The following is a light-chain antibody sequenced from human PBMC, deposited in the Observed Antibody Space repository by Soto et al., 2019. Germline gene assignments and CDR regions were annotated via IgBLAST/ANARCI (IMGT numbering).Light chain of an antibody. CDR3: QRSNRAPFT. Sequence: DIQMTQSPSSLSASVGDRVTITCRASQGISTYLAWYQQKPGKVPKLLIYAASTLQSGVPSRFSGSGSGTDFTLTISSLQPEDVATYYCQRSNRAPFTFGPGTKVDIK. J-gene: IGKJ3*01. V-gene: IGKV1-27*01. CDR1: QGISTY. CDR2: AAS.